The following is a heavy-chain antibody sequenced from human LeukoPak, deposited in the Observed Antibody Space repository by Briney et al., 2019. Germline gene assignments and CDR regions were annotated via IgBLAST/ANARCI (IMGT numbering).Heavy chain of an antibody. CDR1: GFTFTAYT. CDR2: ISSSSSI. CDR3: ARDGNVVAFDI. D-gene: IGHD1-1*01. V-gene: IGHV3-69-1*01. J-gene: IGHJ3*02. Sequence: GGSLRLSCAASGFTFTAYTINWVRQAPGKGLEWVSSISSSSSIHFADSVKGRFTISRDNAKNSVSLQINSLRAEDTALYYCARDGNVVAFDIWGQGTMVTVSS.